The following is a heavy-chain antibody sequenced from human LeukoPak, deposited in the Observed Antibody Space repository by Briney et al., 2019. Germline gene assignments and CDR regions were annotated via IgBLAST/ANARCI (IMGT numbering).Heavy chain of an antibody. CDR2: IKQDGSEK. D-gene: IGHD6-13*01. V-gene: IGHV3-7*01. J-gene: IGHJ3*02. Sequence: PGGSLRLSCAASGFTFSDYYMSWIRQAPGKGLEWVANIKQDGSEKYYVDSVKGRFTISRDNAKNSLYLQMNSLRAEDTAVYYCARGKRAADDAFDIWGQGTMVTVSS. CDR3: ARGKRAADDAFDI. CDR1: GFTFSDYY.